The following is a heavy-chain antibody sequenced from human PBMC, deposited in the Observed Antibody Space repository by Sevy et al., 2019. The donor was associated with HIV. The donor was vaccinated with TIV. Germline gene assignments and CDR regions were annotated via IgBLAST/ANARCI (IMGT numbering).Heavy chain of an antibody. Sequence: SETLSLTCAVSGGSISSNNWWNWVRQTPGKGLEWIGEIYHSGSTNRNPSLKSRVTISVDKSKNQFSLKLSSVTAADTAVYYYARGVGGYCSSTSCHVDYWGQGTLVTVSS. CDR2: IYHSGST. D-gene: IGHD2-2*03. J-gene: IGHJ4*02. V-gene: IGHV4-4*02. CDR3: ARGVGGYCSSTSCHVDY. CDR1: GGSISSNNW.